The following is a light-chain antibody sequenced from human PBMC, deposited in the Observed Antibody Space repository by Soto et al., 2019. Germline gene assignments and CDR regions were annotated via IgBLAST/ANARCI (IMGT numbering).Light chain of an antibody. CDR3: SSYAGSTNLGV. Sequence: QSALTQPPSASGSPGQSVTISCTGTSSDVGAYNYVSWYQQHPGKAPKVLIFEVSKRPSGVPDRFSGSKSGNTASLTVSGLQAEDEADYYCSSYAGSTNLGVFGGGTKLTVL. V-gene: IGLV2-8*01. CDR1: SSDVGAYNY. J-gene: IGLJ3*02. CDR2: EVS.